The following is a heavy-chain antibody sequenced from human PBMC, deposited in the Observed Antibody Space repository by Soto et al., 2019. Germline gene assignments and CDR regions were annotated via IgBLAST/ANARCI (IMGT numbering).Heavy chain of an antibody. CDR1: GFSVSSNY. D-gene: IGHD4-17*01. Sequence: PGGSLRLSCAASGFSVSSNYMSWVRQAPGKGLEWVSVIYGGGSTYYADSVKGRFTISRDNSKNALYLQMNSLRAEDTAVYYCARETPVAQPAPYYYYGMDVWGQGTTVTVSS. CDR2: IYGGGST. J-gene: IGHJ6*02. V-gene: IGHV3-53*01. CDR3: ARETPVAQPAPYYYYGMDV.